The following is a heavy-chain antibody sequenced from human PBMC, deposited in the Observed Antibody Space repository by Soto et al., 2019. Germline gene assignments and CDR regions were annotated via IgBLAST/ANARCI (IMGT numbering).Heavy chain of an antibody. CDR3: ARDSPSSVLLGGNY. Sequence: QVQLVQSGAEVKRPGASVKVSCKASGYSFQRYGISWVRQAPGQGLEWVGWISAFNGDTKYAQRLQDRVSMTTDTPTDTAHMELRSLRSDDTAIYYCARDSPSSVLLGGNYWGQGTLVTVSS. J-gene: IGHJ4*02. V-gene: IGHV1-18*01. D-gene: IGHD6-19*01. CDR2: ISAFNGDT. CDR1: GYSFQRYG.